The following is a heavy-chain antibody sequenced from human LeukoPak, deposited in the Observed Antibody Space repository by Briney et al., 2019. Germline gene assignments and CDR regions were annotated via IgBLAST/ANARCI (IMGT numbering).Heavy chain of an antibody. Sequence: PGGSLRLSCVASGFTFSTYAMGWVRQAPGKGLEWVSYISSSSSTIYYADSVKGRFTISRDNAKNSLYLQMNSLRAEDTAVYYCARVTYYYDSSGYSAYRYYYYMDVWGKGTTVTVSS. CDR3: ARVTYYYDSSGYSAYRYYYYMDV. CDR2: ISSSSSTI. J-gene: IGHJ6*03. V-gene: IGHV3-48*01. CDR1: GFTFSTYA. D-gene: IGHD3-22*01.